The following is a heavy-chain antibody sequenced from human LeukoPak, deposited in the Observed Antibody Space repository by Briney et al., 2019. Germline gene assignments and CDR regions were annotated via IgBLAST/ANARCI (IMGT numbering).Heavy chain of an antibody. CDR3: AGSEDATWFDP. CDR1: GGTFISYA. J-gene: IGHJ5*02. Sequence: GASVKVSCKASGGTFISYAISWVRQAPGQGLEWMGGIIPIFGIANYAQKFQGRVTITADKSTSTAYMELSSLRSEDTAVYYCAGSEDATWFDPGGQGTLVTVSS. CDR2: IIPIFGIA. V-gene: IGHV1-69*10. D-gene: IGHD3-10*01.